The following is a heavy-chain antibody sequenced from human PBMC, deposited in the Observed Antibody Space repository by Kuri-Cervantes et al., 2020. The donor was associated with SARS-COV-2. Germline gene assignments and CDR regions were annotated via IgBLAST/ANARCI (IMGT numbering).Heavy chain of an antibody. D-gene: IGHD6-19*01. CDR2: ISGYNGNT. Sequence: ASVKVSCKASGYTFTSYGISWVRQAPGQGLEWMGWISGYNGNTNYAQKFQGRVTMTRDTSISTAYMELSRLRSDDTAVYYCARETYLYSSGWFSNFDYWGQGTLVTVSS. V-gene: IGHV1-18*04. J-gene: IGHJ4*02. CDR1: GYTFTSYG. CDR3: ARETYLYSSGWFSNFDY.